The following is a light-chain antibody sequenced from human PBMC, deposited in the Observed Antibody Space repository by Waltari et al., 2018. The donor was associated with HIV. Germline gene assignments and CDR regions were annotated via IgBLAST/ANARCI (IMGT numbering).Light chain of an antibody. CDR1: SSNIGSKY. CDR3: AAWDDSLSGRGV. V-gene: IGLV1-47*01. Sequence: QSVLTQPPSASGTPGQRVTIPCSGSSSNIGSKYVYWYQQLPGTAPKLLIYRNYQRPSGVPDRFSGSKSGTSASLAISGLRSEDEADYYCAAWDDSLSGRGVFGGGTKLTVL. CDR2: RNY. J-gene: IGLJ2*01.